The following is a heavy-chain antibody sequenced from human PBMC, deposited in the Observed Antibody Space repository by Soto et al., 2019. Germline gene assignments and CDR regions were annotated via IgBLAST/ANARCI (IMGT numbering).Heavy chain of an antibody. CDR1: GFTVSSYY. CDR3: ARDPGYGLPFLEYLFH. D-gene: IGHD3-3*01. CDR2: IHRGGNT. J-gene: IGHJ4*02. V-gene: IGHV3-66*01. Sequence: EVQLVESGGGLVQPGGSLRLSCAASGFTVSSYYMSWVRQAPGKGLEWVSIIHRGGNTYYADSVKGRFTISRDNSNNMLFLLMNSLRADDTAVYYCARDPGYGLPFLEYLFHRGQGTLVTVSS.